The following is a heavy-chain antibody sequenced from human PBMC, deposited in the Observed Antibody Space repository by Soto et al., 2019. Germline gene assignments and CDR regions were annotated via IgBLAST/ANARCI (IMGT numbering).Heavy chain of an antibody. Sequence: SETLSLTCTVSGGSISSYYWSWIRQPPGKGLEWIGYIYYSGSTNYNPSLKSRVTISLDPSKNQFSLKLSSLTAADSAVYYCARHAHRDAFGYWGQGTLVTVSS. V-gene: IGHV4-59*08. CDR2: IYYSGST. CDR3: ARHAHRDAFGY. J-gene: IGHJ4*02. CDR1: GGSISSYY.